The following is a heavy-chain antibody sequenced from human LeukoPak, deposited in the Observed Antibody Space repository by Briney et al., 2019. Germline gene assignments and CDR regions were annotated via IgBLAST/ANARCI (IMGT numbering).Heavy chain of an antibody. D-gene: IGHD3-3*01. CDR3: ARGLNYDFWSGYYEGYYMDV. J-gene: IGHJ6*03. V-gene: IGHV4-39*07. CDR1: GGSISSSSYY. CDR2: INHSGST. Sequence: SETLSLTCTVSGGSISSSSYYWGWIRQPPGKGLEWIGEINHSGSTNYNPSLKSRVTISVDTSKNQFSLKLSSVTAADTAVYYCARGLNYDFWSGYYEGYYMDVWGKGTTVTVSS.